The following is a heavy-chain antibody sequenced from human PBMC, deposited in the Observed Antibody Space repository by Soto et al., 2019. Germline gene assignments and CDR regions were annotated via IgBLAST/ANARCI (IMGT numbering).Heavy chain of an antibody. D-gene: IGHD2-15*01. CDR3: ARLKTSGYCSGGSCYPGGMDV. J-gene: IGHJ6*02. CDR1: GGSISSGGYY. Sequence: SETLSLTCTVSGGSISSGGYYWSWIRQHPGKGLEWIGYIYYSGSTYYNPSLKSRVTISVDTSKNQFSLKLSSVTAADTAVYYCARLKTSGYCSGGSCYPGGMDVWSQGTTITVSS. CDR2: IYYSGST. V-gene: IGHV4-31*03.